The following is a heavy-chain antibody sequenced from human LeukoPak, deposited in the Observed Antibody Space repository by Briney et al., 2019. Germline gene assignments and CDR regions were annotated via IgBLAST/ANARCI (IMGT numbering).Heavy chain of an antibody. CDR1: GFTFSGHW. J-gene: IGHJ4*02. Sequence: QTGGTLRLYCAASGFTFSGHWMSWVRQAPGKGLEWVAKIKPDGSEEYYVDSVKGRFTISRDNTKNSLYLQMNSLRAEDTAVYYCTRDVWFSFDYWGQGTLVTVSS. CDR2: IKPDGSEE. V-gene: IGHV3-7*01. CDR3: TRDVWFSFDY. D-gene: IGHD3-10*01.